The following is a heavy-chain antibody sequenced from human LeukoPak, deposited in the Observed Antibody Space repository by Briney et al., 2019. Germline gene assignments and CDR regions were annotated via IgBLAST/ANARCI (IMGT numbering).Heavy chain of an antibody. CDR1: GFTFNNAW. V-gene: IGHV3-48*04. CDR3: ARGDGDDNWLIDY. D-gene: IGHD1-1*01. J-gene: IGHJ4*02. CDR2: ISSSSSNI. Sequence: GGSLRLSCAASGFTFNNAWMSWVRQAPGKGLEWISYISSSSSNIQYADSVKGRFTISRDNARNSLYLQMNNLRAEDTAVYHCARGDGDDNWLIDYWGQGTLVTVSS.